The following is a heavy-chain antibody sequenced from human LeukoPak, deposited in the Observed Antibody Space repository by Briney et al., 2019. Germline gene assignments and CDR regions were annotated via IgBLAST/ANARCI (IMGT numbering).Heavy chain of an antibody. J-gene: IGHJ3*02. CDR1: GFTFRSYS. CDR3: ARGKASGGYSGYGLDAFDI. CDR2: ISSSSSHI. D-gene: IGHD5-12*01. Sequence: GGSLRLSCAASGFTFRSYSMNWVRQAPGKGLEWVSSISSSSSHIHYADSVRGRFTISRDNAKNSLYLQMNSLRAEDTAVYYCARGKASGGYSGYGLDAFDIWGQGTMVTVSS. V-gene: IGHV3-21*01.